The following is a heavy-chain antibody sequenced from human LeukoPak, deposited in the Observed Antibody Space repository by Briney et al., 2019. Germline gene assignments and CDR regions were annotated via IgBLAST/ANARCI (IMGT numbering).Heavy chain of an antibody. Sequence: SQTLSLTCTVSGDSISSGYYWGWIRQPPGKGLEWIGSIYHSGSTYYNPSLKSRVTISVDTSKNQFSLKLSSVTAADTAVYYCARDRGSAVAGTGGVDYWGQGTLVTVSS. D-gene: IGHD6-19*01. CDR1: GDSISSGYY. CDR3: ARDRGSAVAGTGGVDY. J-gene: IGHJ4*02. CDR2: IYHSGST. V-gene: IGHV4-38-2*02.